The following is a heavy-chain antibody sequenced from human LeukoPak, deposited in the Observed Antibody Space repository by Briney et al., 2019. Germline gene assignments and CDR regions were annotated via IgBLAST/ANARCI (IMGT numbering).Heavy chain of an antibody. D-gene: IGHD3-10*01. J-gene: IGHJ6*04. V-gene: IGHV3-30*18. CDR2: ISYDGSNK. Sequence: RPGGSLRLSCAASGFTFSSYGMHWVRQAPGKGLEWVAVISYDGSNKYYADSVKGRLTISRDNSKNTLYLQMNSLRAEDTAVYYCANVIVAWDGSGSMLYYGMDVWGKGTTVTVSS. CDR1: GFTFSSYG. CDR3: ANVIVAWDGSGSMLYYGMDV.